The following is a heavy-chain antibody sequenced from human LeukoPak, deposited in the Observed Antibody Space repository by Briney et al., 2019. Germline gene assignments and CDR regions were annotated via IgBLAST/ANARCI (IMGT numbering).Heavy chain of an antibody. D-gene: IGHD3-22*01. Sequence: PGGSLRLSCAASGFTFSSYAMHWVRQAPGKGLEWEAVISYDGSNKYYADSVKGRFTISRDNSKNTLYLQMNSLRAEDTAVYYCARDYYDSSGYYRGYFDYWGQGTLVTVSS. CDR1: GFTFSSYA. V-gene: IGHV3-30*04. CDR2: ISYDGSNK. J-gene: IGHJ4*02. CDR3: ARDYYDSSGYYRGYFDY.